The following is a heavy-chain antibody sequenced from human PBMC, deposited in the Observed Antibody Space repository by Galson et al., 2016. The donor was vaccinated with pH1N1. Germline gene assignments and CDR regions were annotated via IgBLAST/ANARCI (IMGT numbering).Heavy chain of an antibody. J-gene: IGHJ4*02. D-gene: IGHD3-9*01. CDR3: ARGRDYDILPGSSYYFDY. CDR1: GDFISSGDYF. Sequence: TLSLTCAVSGDFISSGDYFWSWIRQPPGKGLEWIGYIYYSGNTFYNPSLKSRVTISLDTSKTHFSLKLSSATATDTAIYYCARGRDYDILPGSSYYFDYWGQGTLVTVSS. V-gene: IGHV4-30-4*08. CDR2: IYYSGNT.